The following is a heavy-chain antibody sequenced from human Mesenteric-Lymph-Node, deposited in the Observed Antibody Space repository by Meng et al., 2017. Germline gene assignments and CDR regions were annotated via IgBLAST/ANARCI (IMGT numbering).Heavy chain of an antibody. J-gene: IGHJ6*02. Sequence: GESLKISCAASGFTFTTYAMSWVCQAPGKGLEWVSAISGSGGSTYHADSVKGRFTISRDNSKNTLYLQMNSLRAEDTAVYYCARDLGYCSSTSCLGHHYYYYDMDVWGQGTTVTVSS. CDR3: ARDLGYCSSTSCLGHHYYYYDMDV. CDR1: GFTFTTYA. CDR2: ISGSGGST. D-gene: IGHD2-2*01. V-gene: IGHV3-23*01.